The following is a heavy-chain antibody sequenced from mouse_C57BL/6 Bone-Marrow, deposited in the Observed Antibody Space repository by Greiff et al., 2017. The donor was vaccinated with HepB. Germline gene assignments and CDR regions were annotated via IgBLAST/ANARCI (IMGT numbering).Heavy chain of an antibody. D-gene: IGHD1-1*01. V-gene: IGHV5-4*03. Sequence: EVKVVESGGGLVKPGGSLKLSCAASGFTFSSYAMSWVRQTPEKRLEWVATISDGGSYTYYPDNVKGRFTISRDNAKNNLYLQMSHLKSEDTAMYYCARKSYYYGSSYVAYWGQGTLVTVSA. J-gene: IGHJ3*01. CDR3: ARKSYYYGSSYVAY. CDR2: ISDGGSYT. CDR1: GFTFSSYA.